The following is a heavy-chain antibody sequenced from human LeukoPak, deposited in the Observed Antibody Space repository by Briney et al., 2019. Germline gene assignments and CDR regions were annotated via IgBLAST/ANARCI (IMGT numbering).Heavy chain of an antibody. J-gene: IGHJ4*02. Sequence: GGSLRLSCAASGFTFSSYGMHWVRQAPGKGLEWVAVIWYDGSNKYYADSVKGRFTISRDNSKNTLYLQMNSLRAEDTAVYYCARYCDSSGYYQYYFDYWGQGTLVTVSS. CDR1: GFTFSSYG. CDR3: ARYCDSSGYYQYYFDY. V-gene: IGHV3-33*01. D-gene: IGHD3-22*01. CDR2: IWYDGSNK.